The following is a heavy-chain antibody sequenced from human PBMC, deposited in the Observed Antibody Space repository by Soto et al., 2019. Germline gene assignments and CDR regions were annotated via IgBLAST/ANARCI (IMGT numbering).Heavy chain of an antibody. CDR3: ARPTRTYQSVFDY. V-gene: IGHV5-51*01. CDR2: IYPGNSDT. D-gene: IGHD2-2*01. Sequence: GESLKISCKASGFTFTNYWIGWVRQMPGKGLEWMGIIYPGNSDTRYSPSFQGQVTISADKSITTAYLQWSSLKASDSAMYYCARPTRTYQSVFDYWGQGTLVTASS. CDR1: GFTFTNYW. J-gene: IGHJ4*02.